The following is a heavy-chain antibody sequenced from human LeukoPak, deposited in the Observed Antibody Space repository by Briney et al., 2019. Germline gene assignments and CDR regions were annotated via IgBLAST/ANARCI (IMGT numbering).Heavy chain of an antibody. J-gene: IGHJ6*02. Sequence: GGSLRLSCAASGFTFSSYAMSWVRQAPGKGLEWVSVIYSGGSTYYADSVKGRFTISRDNSKNTLYLQMNSLRAEDTAVYYCARESGIAAAGTHYYYGMDVWGQGTTVTVSS. V-gene: IGHV3-66*01. CDR1: GFTFSSYA. D-gene: IGHD6-13*01. CDR2: IYSGGST. CDR3: ARESGIAAAGTHYYYGMDV.